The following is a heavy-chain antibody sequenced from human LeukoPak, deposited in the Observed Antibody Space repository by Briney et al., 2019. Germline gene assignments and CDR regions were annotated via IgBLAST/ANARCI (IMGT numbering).Heavy chain of an antibody. D-gene: IGHD2-2*01. CDR2: ISAYNGNT. J-gene: IGHJ6*02. CDR3: ARAIVVVPAAISRHYYYGMDV. Sequence: ASVKVSCKASGYTFTSYGISWVRQAPGQGLEWMGWISAYNGNTNYAQKLQGRVTMTTDTSTSTAYMELRSLRSDDTAVYYCARAIVVVPAAISRHYYYGMDVWSQGTTVTVSS. V-gene: IGHV1-18*01. CDR1: GYTFTSYG.